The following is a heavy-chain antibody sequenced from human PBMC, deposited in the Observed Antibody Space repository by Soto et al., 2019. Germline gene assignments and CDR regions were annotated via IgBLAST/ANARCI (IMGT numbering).Heavy chain of an antibody. J-gene: IGHJ5*02. CDR2: IYSGGNT. CDR3: AGELRSGAHNWFDP. Sequence: EVQLVESGGGLVQPWGSLRLSCAASGFTVSSHYMNWVRQAPGKGLEWVSVIYSGGNTYYADSVKGRFTISRDNSKNTLYLQMDSLRAEDTAVYSCAGELRSGAHNWFDPWGQGTLVIVSS. D-gene: IGHD4-17*01. V-gene: IGHV3-66*01. CDR1: GFTVSSHY.